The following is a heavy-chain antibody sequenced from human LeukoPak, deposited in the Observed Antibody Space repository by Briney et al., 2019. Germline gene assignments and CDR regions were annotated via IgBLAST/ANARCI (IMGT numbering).Heavy chain of an antibody. J-gene: IGHJ3*02. CDR3: AKVLFLEWLLAPTGAHDAFDI. CDR1: GFTFSSYA. V-gene: IGHV3-23*01. CDR2: ISGCGGST. Sequence: QPGGSLRLSCAASGFTFSSYAMSWVRQAPGKGLEWVSAISGCGGSTYYADSVKGRFTISRDNSKNTLYLQMNSLRAEDTAVYYCAKVLFLEWLLAPTGAHDAFDIWGQGTMVTVSS. D-gene: IGHD3-3*01.